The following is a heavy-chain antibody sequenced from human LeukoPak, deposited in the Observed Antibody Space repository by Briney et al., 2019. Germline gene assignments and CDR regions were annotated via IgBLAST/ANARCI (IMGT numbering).Heavy chain of an antibody. V-gene: IGHV1-18*04. J-gene: IGHJ3*02. D-gene: IGHD4-23*01. CDR1: GYSFTTYG. CDR2: ISGYDGNT. CDR3: ARAGVTPKTGDGFDI. Sequence: ASVKVSCKASGYSFTTYGVSWVRQAPGQGLELMGWISGYDGNTNSAPNLQGRVTMTTDTSTSTAYMELRSLRSDDTAMYYCARAGVTPKTGDGFDIWGQGTMVTVSS.